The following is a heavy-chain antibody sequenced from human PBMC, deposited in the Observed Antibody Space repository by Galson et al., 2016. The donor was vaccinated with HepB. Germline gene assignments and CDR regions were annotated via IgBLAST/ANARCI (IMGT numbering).Heavy chain of an antibody. CDR1: GFTFSSYG. CDR3: ARDLGNGDDQGQWYYGMDV. J-gene: IGHJ6*02. V-gene: IGHV3-33*01. CDR2: IWYDGVKK. Sequence: SLRLSCAASGFTFSSYGIHWVRQAPGKGLEWVAVIWYDGVKKWYADSVQGRFTISRDNPRNTLFLQMNSVAVEDTAVYYCARDLGNGDDQGQWYYGMDVWGQGTTVTVSS. D-gene: IGHD1-20*01.